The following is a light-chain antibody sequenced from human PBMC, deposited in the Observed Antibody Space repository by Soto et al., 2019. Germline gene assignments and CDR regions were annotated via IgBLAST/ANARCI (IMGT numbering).Light chain of an antibody. CDR2: GAS. V-gene: IGKV3-15*01. Sequence: EIVLTQSPATLSLSPGERATLSCRAGQSVSSNLAWYQQKPGQAPRLLIYGASTRATGIPARFSGSGSGTEFTLTISSLQSEDFAVYYCQQYNNWPQTFGQGTKVDIK. J-gene: IGKJ1*01. CDR1: QSVSSN. CDR3: QQYNNWPQT.